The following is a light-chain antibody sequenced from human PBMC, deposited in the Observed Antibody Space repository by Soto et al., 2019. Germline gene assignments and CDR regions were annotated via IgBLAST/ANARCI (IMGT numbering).Light chain of an antibody. V-gene: IGLV1-40*01. J-gene: IGLJ1*01. CDR3: QSYDFGLSAHNYV. CDR1: SSNIGAGYD. Sequence: QSVLTQPPSVSAAPGQKVTISCSGSSSNIGAGYDVHWYQQFPGTAPRLLIYANNNRPSGVPDRFSGSKSGTSASLAITGLQADDEAEYYCQSYDFGLSAHNYVFGTGTKLTVL. CDR2: ANN.